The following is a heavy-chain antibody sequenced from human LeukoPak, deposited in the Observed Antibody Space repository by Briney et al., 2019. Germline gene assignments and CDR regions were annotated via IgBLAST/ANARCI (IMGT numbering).Heavy chain of an antibody. V-gene: IGHV3-74*01. Sequence: RXSXXXXGFTXXXYWMHWVRQAPGKGLVWVSRINSDGSSTSYADSVKGRFTISRDNAKNTLYLQMNSLRAEDTAVYYCAKVEYSSGWFQEEYYFDYWGQGTLVTVSS. D-gene: IGHD6-19*01. CDR1: GFTXXXYW. CDR2: INSDGSST. CDR3: AKVEYSSGWFQEEYYFDY. J-gene: IGHJ4*02.